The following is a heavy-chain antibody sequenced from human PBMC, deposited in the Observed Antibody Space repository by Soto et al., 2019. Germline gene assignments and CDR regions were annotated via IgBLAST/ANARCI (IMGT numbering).Heavy chain of an antibody. Sequence: SETLSLTCTVSGDSISSGTTYCSRLRQPPGKGLEWIGYISCSGTTYYNPPLNGQRPMSLYASQNQFSLKLNSLTDADTAGYFCSRVKSWFYYYYAMDVWGQGTTVTVSS. V-gene: IGHV4-30-4*08. D-gene: IGHD3-9*01. CDR1: GDSISSGTTY. J-gene: IGHJ6*02. CDR3: SRVKSWFYYYYAMDV. CDR2: ISCSGTT.